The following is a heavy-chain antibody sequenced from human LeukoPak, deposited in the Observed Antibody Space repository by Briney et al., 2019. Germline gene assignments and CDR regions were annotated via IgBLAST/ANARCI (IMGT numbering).Heavy chain of an antibody. CDR3: ARERESGRSDAFDL. J-gene: IGHJ3*01. CDR2: INPNTGGT. D-gene: IGHD3-10*01. Sequence: ASVKVSCKTSGCIFTGYYIHWVRQAPGQGLEWMGWINPNTGGTNYAQDFQGRVTMTRDTYVTTAYMELRSLRSDDTAVYFCARERESGRSDAFDLWGQGTMVTVSS. CDR1: GCIFTGYY. V-gene: IGHV1-2*02.